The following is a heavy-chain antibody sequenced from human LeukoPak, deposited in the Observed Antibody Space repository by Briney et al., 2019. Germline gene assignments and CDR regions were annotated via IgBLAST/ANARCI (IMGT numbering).Heavy chain of an antibody. CDR2: VSVSGNT. V-gene: IGHV4-39*01. D-gene: IGHD4-23*01. J-gene: IGHJ4*02. Sequence: SETLSLTCPVSAGSISSSSYYWGWIRQPPGKGLEWIGTVSVSGNTYYNPSLRSRVTISEDTSRSQFSLKLTSVTAADTAVYYCARQGDGGRAYDHWGQGTLVTVSS. CDR1: AGSISSSSYY. CDR3: ARQGDGGRAYDH.